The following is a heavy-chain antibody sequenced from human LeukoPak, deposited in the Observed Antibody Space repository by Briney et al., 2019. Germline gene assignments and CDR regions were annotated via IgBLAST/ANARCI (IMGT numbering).Heavy chain of an antibody. CDR3: ARDLYSPPDV. V-gene: IGHV3-7*01. Sequence: GGSLRLSCVVSGFNFHNYWMTWVRQAPGKGLEWLAIINPDGSETSYEDSVKGRFIVSRDNDNNSLSLDLTSVRAEDTALYYCARDLYSPPDVWGKGTSVTVSS. D-gene: IGHD2-21*01. J-gene: IGHJ6*04. CDR1: GFNFHNYW. CDR2: INPDGSET.